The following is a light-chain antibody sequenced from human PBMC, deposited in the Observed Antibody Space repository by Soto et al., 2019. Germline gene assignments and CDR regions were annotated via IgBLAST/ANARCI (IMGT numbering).Light chain of an antibody. CDR1: QSVLYSSNNKNY. CDR2: WAS. Sequence: DIVMTQSPDSLAVSLGERATINCKSSQSVLYSSNNKNYLAWYQQKPGQPPKLLIYWASTRESGVPDRFSGSGSGTDFTLTISSLQAEDVAVYYSQQYLRPWTFGQWTKVEIK. V-gene: IGKV4-1*01. CDR3: QQYLRPWT. J-gene: IGKJ1*01.